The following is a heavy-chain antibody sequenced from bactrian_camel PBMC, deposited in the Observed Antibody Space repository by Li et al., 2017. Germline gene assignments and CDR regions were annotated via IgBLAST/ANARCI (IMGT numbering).Heavy chain of an antibody. D-gene: IGHD6*01. Sequence: HVQLVESGGGSEHTGGSLRLSCEASGNTDDATCMGWFRQDPGKEREPVATIYLHGPMTWYADDVKGRATISQDGTKTTVYLQMNSLKPEDSAMYYCASAAYHSNWARLEKRYYSYWGQGTQVTVS. V-gene: IGHV3S53*01. CDR3: ASAAYHSNWARLEKRYYSY. CDR2: IYLHGPMT. CDR1: GNTDDATC. J-gene: IGHJ4*01.